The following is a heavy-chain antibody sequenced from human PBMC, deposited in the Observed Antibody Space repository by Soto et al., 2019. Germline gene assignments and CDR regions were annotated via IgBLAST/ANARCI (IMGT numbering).Heavy chain of an antibody. Sequence: QVPLVQSGAEVKKPGASVKVSCKASGYTFTSYGISWVRQAPGQGLEWMGWISAYNGNTNYAQKLQGRVTMTTDTSTSTAYMELRGLRSDDTAVYYCARDEIMTDTSYSSFDPWGQGTLVTVSS. V-gene: IGHV1-18*01. CDR2: ISAYNGNT. D-gene: IGHD2-21*02. CDR3: ARDEIMTDTSYSSFDP. J-gene: IGHJ5*02. CDR1: GYTFTSYG.